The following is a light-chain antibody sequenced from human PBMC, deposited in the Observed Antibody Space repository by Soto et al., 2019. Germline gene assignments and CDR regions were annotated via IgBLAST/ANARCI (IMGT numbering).Light chain of an antibody. Sequence: DIQMTQSPSSLSASVGDTVTSTCQASQDITNHLNWYQQKPGKAPNLLIYDASHLETGVPSRFSGSGSGTYFTLALSILQPEDIATYYCQKYDDVPQFGPGTKVDF. CDR2: DAS. J-gene: IGKJ3*01. CDR1: QDITNH. CDR3: QKYDDVPQ. V-gene: IGKV1-33*01.